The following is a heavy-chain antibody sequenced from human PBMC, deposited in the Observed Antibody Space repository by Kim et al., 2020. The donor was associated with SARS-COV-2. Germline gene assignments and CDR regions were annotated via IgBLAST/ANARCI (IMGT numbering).Heavy chain of an antibody. V-gene: IGHV4-34*01. CDR3: ARASITMIVVVITPYYYYGMGV. Sequence: SETLSLTCAVYGGSFSGYYWSWIRQPPGKGLEWIGEINHSGSTNYNPSLKSRVTISVDTSKNQFSLKLSSVTAADTAVYYCARASITMIVVVITPYYYYGMGVWGQGTTVTVSS. D-gene: IGHD3-22*01. J-gene: IGHJ6*02. CDR1: GGSFSGYY. CDR2: INHSGST.